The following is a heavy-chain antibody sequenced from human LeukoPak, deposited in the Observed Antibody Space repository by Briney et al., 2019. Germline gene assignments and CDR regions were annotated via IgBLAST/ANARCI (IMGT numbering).Heavy chain of an antibody. CDR1: GGSISSYY. D-gene: IGHD3-3*01. V-gene: IGHV4-59*01. J-gene: IGHJ6*02. CDR2: IYYSGST. Sequence: SETLSLTCTVSGGSISSYYWSWIRQPPGKGLEWIGYIYYSGSTNYNPSLKSRVTISVDTSKNQFSLKLSSVTAADTAVYYCASTIFYYYYGMDVWGQGTTVTVSS. CDR3: ASTIFYYYYGMDV.